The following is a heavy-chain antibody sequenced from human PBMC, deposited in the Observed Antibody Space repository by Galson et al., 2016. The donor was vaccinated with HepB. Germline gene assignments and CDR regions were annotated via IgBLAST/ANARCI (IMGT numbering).Heavy chain of an antibody. Sequence: SLRLSCAGSGFTFSNYLMNWVRQAPGKGPEWVATIDQDGNAKHYVDSVEGRFTISRGKSRNTVYIQMNSLNTEDTGVYCCARDIYYGKDAFDFWGQGTLVTVSS. V-gene: IGHV3-7*01. CDR3: ARDIYYGKDAFDF. D-gene: IGHD3-3*01. CDR1: GFTFSNYL. J-gene: IGHJ4*02. CDR2: IDQDGNAK.